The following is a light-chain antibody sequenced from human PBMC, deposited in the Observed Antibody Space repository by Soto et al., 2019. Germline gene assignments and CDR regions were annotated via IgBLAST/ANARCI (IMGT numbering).Light chain of an antibody. CDR1: QSVLYSSNNKNY. CDR2: WAS. Sequence: DIVMTQSPDSLAVSLGERATINCKSSQSVLYSSNNKNYLAWYQQKPGQPPKLLIYWASTRESGVPDRFSGSGSGTDFTLTISSLQAVDVAVYYCQQYYSTRTFGGGTKVEIK. V-gene: IGKV4-1*01. J-gene: IGKJ4*01. CDR3: QQYYSTRT.